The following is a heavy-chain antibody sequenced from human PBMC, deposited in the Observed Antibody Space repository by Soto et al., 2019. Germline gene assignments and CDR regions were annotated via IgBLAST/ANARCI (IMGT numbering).Heavy chain of an antibody. Sequence: PTLVNPTQNLTLTCTFSGFSLSTSGVGVGWIRQPPGKALEWLALIYWDDDKRYSPSLKSRLTITKDTSKNQVVLTMTNMDPVDTATYYCAYRLAGDIVATNFDYWGQGTLVTVSS. CDR3: AYRLAGDIVATNFDY. V-gene: IGHV2-5*02. CDR1: GFSLSTSGVG. D-gene: IGHD5-12*01. CDR2: IYWDDDK. J-gene: IGHJ4*02.